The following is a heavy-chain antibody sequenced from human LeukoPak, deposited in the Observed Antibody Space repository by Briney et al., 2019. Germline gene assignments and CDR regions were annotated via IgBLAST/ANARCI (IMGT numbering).Heavy chain of an antibody. J-gene: IGHJ4*02. D-gene: IGHD4/OR15-4a*01. V-gene: IGHV1-2*02. CDR1: VYTFTGDY. CDR3: ARDRRGYDAGGSHFDY. Sequence: TSPKGSCKASVYTFTGDYIYWVRHAPGQGLEWIGGINPNTGGTNYAQKFQGRVPMTRDTSISTAYMELSRLRSDDTAMYYCARDRRGYDAGGSHFDYWGQGTLVTVSS. CDR2: INPNTGGT.